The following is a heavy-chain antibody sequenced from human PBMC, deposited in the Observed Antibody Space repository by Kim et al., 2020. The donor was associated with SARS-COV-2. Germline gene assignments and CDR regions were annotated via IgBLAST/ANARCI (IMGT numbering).Heavy chain of an antibody. CDR3: AKNRGGPKTSDKYALDI. Sequence: GGSLRLSCAASGFTFSNYGMHWVRQAPGKGLEWVAIISYDGNKQYYVDSVRGRFTISRDNSKNTLYLQMNSLRAEDTALYYCAKNRGGPKTSDKYALDIWGQGTLVTVSS. J-gene: IGHJ3*02. V-gene: IGHV3-30*18. CDR2: ISYDGNKQ. CDR1: GFTFSNYG. D-gene: IGHD2-2*01.